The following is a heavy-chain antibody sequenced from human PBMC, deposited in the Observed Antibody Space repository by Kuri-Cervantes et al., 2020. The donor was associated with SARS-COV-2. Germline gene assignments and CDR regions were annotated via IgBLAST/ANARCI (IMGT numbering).Heavy chain of an antibody. Sequence: ASVKVSCKASGYTFTSYGISWVRQAPGQGLEWMGWISAYNGNTNYAQKLQGRVTITADKSTSTAYMELSSLRAEDTAVYYCAKAFRIAAAGTCFDYWGQGTLVTVSS. CDR2: ISAYNGNT. CDR1: GYTFTSYG. CDR3: AKAFRIAAAGTCFDY. V-gene: IGHV1-18*01. J-gene: IGHJ4*02. D-gene: IGHD6-13*01.